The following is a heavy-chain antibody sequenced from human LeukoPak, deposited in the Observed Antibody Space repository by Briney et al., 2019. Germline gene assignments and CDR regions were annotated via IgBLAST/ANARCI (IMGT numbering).Heavy chain of an antibody. CDR1: GFTFSSYG. J-gene: IGHJ6*03. D-gene: IGHD2-15*01. V-gene: IGHV3-30*02. CDR3: AKDRGGMGHYYYYYMDV. Sequence: PGGSLRLPCAASGFTFSSYGMHWVRQAPGKGLEWVAFIRYDGSNKYYADSVKGRFTISRDNSKNTLYLQMNSLRAEDTAVYYCAKDRGGMGHYYYYYMDVWGKGTTVTISS. CDR2: IRYDGSNK.